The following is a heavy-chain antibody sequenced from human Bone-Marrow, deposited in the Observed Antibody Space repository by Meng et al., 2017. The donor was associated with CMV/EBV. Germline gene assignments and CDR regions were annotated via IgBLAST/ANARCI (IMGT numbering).Heavy chain of an antibody. Sequence: GGSLRLSCAASGFPVSSNYMSWVRQAPGKGLEWVSVIYSGDSTYYADSVKGRFTISRDNSKNTLYLQMNSLRAEDTAVYFCAKGHIVVVPPALDNWGQGTLVTVSS. V-gene: IGHV3-53*01. D-gene: IGHD2-2*01. CDR2: IYSGDST. J-gene: IGHJ4*02. CDR1: GFPVSSNY. CDR3: AKGHIVVVPPALDN.